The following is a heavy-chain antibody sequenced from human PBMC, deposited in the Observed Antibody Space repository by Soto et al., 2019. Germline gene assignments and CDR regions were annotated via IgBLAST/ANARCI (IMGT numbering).Heavy chain of an antibody. J-gene: IGHJ6*02. CDR3: ARGQCSGGSCYSSYYYGMDV. CDR1: GYTFTSYD. Sequence: GASVKVSCKASGYTFTSYDINWVRQATGQGLEWMGWMNPNSGNTGYAQKFQGRVTMTRNTSISTAYMELSSLRSDDTAVYYCARGQCSGGSCYSSYYYGMDVWGQGTTVTVSS. V-gene: IGHV1-8*01. CDR2: MNPNSGNT. D-gene: IGHD2-15*01.